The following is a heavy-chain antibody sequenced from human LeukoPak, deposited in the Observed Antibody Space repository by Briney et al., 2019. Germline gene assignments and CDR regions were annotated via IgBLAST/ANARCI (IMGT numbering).Heavy chain of an antibody. CDR2: ISYDGSNK. J-gene: IGHJ4*02. CDR3: AKDLSGCHTY. CDR1: GFTFSSYG. D-gene: IGHD1-26*01. V-gene: IGHV3-30*18. Sequence: GGSLRLSCAASGFTFSSYGMHWVRQAPGKGLEWVAVISYDGSNKYYADSVKGRFTISRDNSKNTLYLQMNSLRAEDTAVYYCAKDLSGCHTYWGQGTLVTVSS.